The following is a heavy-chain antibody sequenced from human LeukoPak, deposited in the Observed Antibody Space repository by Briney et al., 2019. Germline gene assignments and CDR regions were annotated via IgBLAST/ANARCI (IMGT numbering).Heavy chain of an antibody. J-gene: IGHJ4*02. Sequence: GGSLRLSCAASGFTFSSYWMSWVRQAPGKGLEWLANIKQDGTEKNYLNSVKGRFTISRDNAKNSLYLQMNSLRAEDTAVYYCARGVGATDFDYWGQGTLVTVSS. CDR2: IKQDGTEK. D-gene: IGHD1-26*01. CDR1: GFTFSSYW. CDR3: ARGVGATDFDY. V-gene: IGHV3-7*01.